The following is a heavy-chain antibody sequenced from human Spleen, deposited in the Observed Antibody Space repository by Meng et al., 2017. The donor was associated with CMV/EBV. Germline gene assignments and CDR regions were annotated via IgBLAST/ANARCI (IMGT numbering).Heavy chain of an antibody. CDR3: ATDGLVGSTSLGY. Sequence: VSGGSISSGGQYWSWIRQHPGKGLEFIAYIYYTGSTYYNPSFQSRVTISADTSKDQFSLTLTSVTAADTAVYYRATDGLVGSTSLGYWGQGILVTVSS. V-gene: IGHV4-31*02. CDR1: GGSISSGGQY. CDR2: IYYTGST. J-gene: IGHJ4*02. D-gene: IGHD2-2*01.